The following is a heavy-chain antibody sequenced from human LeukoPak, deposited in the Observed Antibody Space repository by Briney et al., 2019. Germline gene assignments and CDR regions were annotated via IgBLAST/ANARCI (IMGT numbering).Heavy chain of an antibody. CDR1: GESFSGYY. J-gene: IGHJ6*03. D-gene: IGHD2-8*01. CDR3: ARGGHCANGRCCRPQYFYYYMDV. V-gene: IGHV4-34*01. CDR2: INQSGSP. Sequence: PSETLSLTCAVYGESFSGYYWSWIRQPPGKGLEWIGEINQSGSPNYNPSLKSRVTISVDTSKNQFSLRLSSVTAADTAVYYCARGGHCANGRCCRPQYFYYYMDVWGKGTTVTVSS.